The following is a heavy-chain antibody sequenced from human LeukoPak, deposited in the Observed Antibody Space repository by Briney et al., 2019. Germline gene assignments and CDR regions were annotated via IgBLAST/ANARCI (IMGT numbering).Heavy chain of an antibody. Sequence: SETLSLTCTVSGGSISSSSYYWGWIRQPPGKWLEWIGSIYYSGSTYYNPSLKSRVTISVNTTKNQFSLKLSSVTAADTAVYYCARLGWRSGWSTWGRSNWGPADWYFDLWGRGTLVTVSS. CDR3: ARLGWRSGWSTWGRSNWGPADWYFDL. D-gene: IGHD6-19*01. CDR1: GGSISSSSYY. CDR2: IYYSGST. J-gene: IGHJ2*01. V-gene: IGHV4-39*01.